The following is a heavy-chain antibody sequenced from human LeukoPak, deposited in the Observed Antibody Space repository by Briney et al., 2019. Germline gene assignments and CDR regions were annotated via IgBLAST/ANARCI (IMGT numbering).Heavy chain of an antibody. CDR3: ARAWYNWNLGY. V-gene: IGHV3-30*04. CDR1: GFTVSSYA. CDR2: ISYDGSNK. D-gene: IGHD1-1*01. Sequence: GGSLRLSCAASGFTVSSYAMHWVRQAPGKGLEWVAVISYDGSNKYYADSVKGRFTISRDNSKNTLYLQMNSLRAEDTAVYYCARAWYNWNLGYWGQGTLVTVSS. J-gene: IGHJ4*02.